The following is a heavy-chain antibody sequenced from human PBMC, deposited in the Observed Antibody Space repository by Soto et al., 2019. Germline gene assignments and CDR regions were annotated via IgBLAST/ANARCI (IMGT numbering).Heavy chain of an antibody. CDR1: GGTFSSYT. V-gene: IGHV1-69*13. D-gene: IGHD4-4*01. J-gene: IGHJ6*02. CDR2: IIPIFGTT. Sequence: SVKVSCKASGGTFSSYTMSWVRQAPGQGLEWMGGIIPIFGTTTYAHKFQGRVTITADESTSTVYMELSSLRGEDTAVYYCARGTLTTLAYYYGMDVWGQGTTVTVSS. CDR3: ARGTLTTLAYYYGMDV.